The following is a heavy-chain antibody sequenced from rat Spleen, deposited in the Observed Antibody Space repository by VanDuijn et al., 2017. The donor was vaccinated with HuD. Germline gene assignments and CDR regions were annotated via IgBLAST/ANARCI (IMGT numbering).Heavy chain of an antibody. D-gene: IGHD5-1*01. J-gene: IGHJ3*01. CDR2: ITIDGNDA. CDR3: TTDGQGARFAY. CDR1: GFTFSNYY. Sequence: EVQLVESGGGLVQPGWSMKLSCAASGFTFSNYYMAWVRQAPTKGLEWVASITIDGNDAYYRDSVRGRFTISRDNAKSTLYLQMDSLRSEDTATYYCTTDGQGARFAYWGQGTLVTVSS. V-gene: IGHV5-25*01.